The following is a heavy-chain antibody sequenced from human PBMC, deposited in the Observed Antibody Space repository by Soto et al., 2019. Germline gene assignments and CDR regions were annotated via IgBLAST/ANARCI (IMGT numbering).Heavy chain of an antibody. V-gene: IGHV4-31*03. CDR1: GGSISSGGYY. CDR2: IYYSGST. D-gene: IGHD3-9*01. CDR3: ATYYDILTGYYSPKSDSGMDV. Sequence: PSETLSLTCTVSGGSISSGGYYWSWIRQHPGKGLEWIGYIYYSGSTYYNPSLKSRVTISVDTSKNQFSLKLSSVTAADTAVYYCATYYDILTGYYSPKSDSGMDVWGQGTTVTVSS. J-gene: IGHJ6*02.